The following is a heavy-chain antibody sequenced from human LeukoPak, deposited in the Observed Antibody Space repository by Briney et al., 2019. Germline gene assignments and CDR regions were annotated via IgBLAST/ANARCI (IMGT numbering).Heavy chain of an antibody. V-gene: IGHV4-59*08. CDR3: ARRQYSSGWYVR. J-gene: IGHJ4*02. D-gene: IGHD6-19*01. CDR1: GGSISSYY. Sequence: SETLSLTCSVSGGSISSYYWSWIRQPPGKGLEWIGYIYYSGSTNYNPSLKSRVIISLDTSKNQFSLKLSSVTAAATAVYYCARRQYSSGWYVRWGQGTLVAVSS. CDR2: IYYSGST.